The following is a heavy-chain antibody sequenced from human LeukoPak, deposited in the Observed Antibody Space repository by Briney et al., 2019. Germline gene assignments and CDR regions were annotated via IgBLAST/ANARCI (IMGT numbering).Heavy chain of an antibody. D-gene: IGHD5-12*01. V-gene: IGHV5-51*01. J-gene: IGHJ4*02. CDR3: ARHMGESGYGAQVFDY. CDR1: GYSFTSYW. Sequence: PGESLKISCKGSGYSFTSYWIGWVRQMPGKGLEWMGIIYPGDSDTRYSPSFQGQVTISADKSISTAYLQWSSLKASDTAMYYCARHMGESGYGAQVFDYWGQGTLVTVSS. CDR2: IYPGDSDT.